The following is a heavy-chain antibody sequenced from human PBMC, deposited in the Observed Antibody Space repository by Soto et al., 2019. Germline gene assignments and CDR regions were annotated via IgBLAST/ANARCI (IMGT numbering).Heavy chain of an antibody. J-gene: IGHJ4*02. CDR2: INSDGSIT. CDR3: VRYPRSVGGSYRPDY. CDR1: GFTFSSYW. Sequence: HPGGSLRLSCAASGFTFSSYWMHWVRQVPEKGLVWVSRINSDGSITNYADAVKGRFTISRDNVKNTLYPQMNSLRAEDTAVYYCVRYPRSVGGSYRPDYWGQGTLVTVSS. D-gene: IGHD3-16*02. V-gene: IGHV3-74*01.